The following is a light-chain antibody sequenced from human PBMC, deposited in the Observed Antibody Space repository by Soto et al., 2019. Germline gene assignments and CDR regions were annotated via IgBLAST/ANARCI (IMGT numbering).Light chain of an antibody. CDR3: QQYNNWPRT. J-gene: IGKJ1*01. Sequence: EIVMTQSPATLSGSPGERATLSCRASERVSSNLAWYQQKPGQAPRLLIQGASTRATGIPARFRGSGSGTDFTFTISSLQSEDFAVYYCQQYNNWPRTFGQGTKVEIK. CDR2: GAS. CDR1: ERVSSN. V-gene: IGKV3-15*01.